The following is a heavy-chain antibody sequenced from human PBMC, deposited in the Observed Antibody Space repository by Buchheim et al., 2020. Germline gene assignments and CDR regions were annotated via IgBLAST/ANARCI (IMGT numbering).Heavy chain of an antibody. J-gene: IGHJ5*02. CDR3: ASWRTGPPFDP. CDR2: INPSCGST. Sequence: QVQLVQSGAEVKKPGASVKVSCKASGYTFTSYYMHWVRQAPGQGLERLGIINPSCGSTSYAQQFQGIVTMTRDTSPSTVYMELSSLRSEDTAVYYCASWRTGPPFDPWGQGTL. CDR1: GYTFTSYY. V-gene: IGHV1-46*01. D-gene: IGHD1-1*01.